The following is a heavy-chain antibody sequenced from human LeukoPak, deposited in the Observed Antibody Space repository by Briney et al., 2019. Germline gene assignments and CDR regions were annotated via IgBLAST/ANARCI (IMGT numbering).Heavy chain of an antibody. CDR1: GFTFSSYW. D-gene: IGHD5-18*01. V-gene: IGHV3-7*02. Sequence: GGSLRLSCAASGFTFSSYWMSWVHQAPGKGLEWVANIKQDGSAKYYVDSVKGRFTISRDNAKNSLYLQMNSLRAEDTAVYYCARGIGYSYGYYYFDYWGQGTLVTVSS. CDR3: ARGIGYSYGYYYFDY. CDR2: IKQDGSAK. J-gene: IGHJ4*02.